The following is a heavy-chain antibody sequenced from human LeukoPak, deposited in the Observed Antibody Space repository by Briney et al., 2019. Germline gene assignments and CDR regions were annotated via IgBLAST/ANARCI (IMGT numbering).Heavy chain of an antibody. CDR1: GYSFTSYW. D-gene: IGHD1-1*01. Sequence: GESLKISCKGSGYSFTSYWIGWVRQMPGKGLEWMGIIYPGDSDTRYSPSFQGQVTISADKSISTAYLQWSSLKASDTAMYYCARPNWSWDNYYYYGMDVWGQGTTVTVSS. CDR2: IYPGDSDT. V-gene: IGHV5-51*01. CDR3: ARPNWSWDNYYYYGMDV. J-gene: IGHJ6*02.